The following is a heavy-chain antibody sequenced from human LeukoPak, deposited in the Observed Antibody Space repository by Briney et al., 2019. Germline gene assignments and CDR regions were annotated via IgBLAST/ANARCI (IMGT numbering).Heavy chain of an antibody. D-gene: IGHD1-26*01. CDR2: ISSSSSTI. CDR1: GFTFSSYS. CDR3: AREPSTKKWELPPVIDY. V-gene: IGHV3-48*04. J-gene: IGHJ4*02. Sequence: GGSLRLSCAASGFTFSSYSMNWVRQAPGKGLEWVSYISSSSSTIYYADSVKGRFTISRDNAKNSLYLQMNSLRAEDTAVYYCAREPSTKKWELPPVIDYWGQGTLVTVSS.